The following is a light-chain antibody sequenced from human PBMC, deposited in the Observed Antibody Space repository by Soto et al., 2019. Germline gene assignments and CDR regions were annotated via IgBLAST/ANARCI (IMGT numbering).Light chain of an antibody. J-gene: IGKJ5*01. CDR3: QPRSNWPPST. CDR1: QNVGSDY. CDR2: DAS. Sequence: DIVVTQSPGTLYLAPLERSTVCCRSRQNVGSDYLAWYQQKPGQAPRLLIYDASNRATGIPARFSGSGSGTDFTLTISSLEPEEFAVDYCQPRSNWPPSTFGQGTRLE. V-gene: IGKV3-11*01.